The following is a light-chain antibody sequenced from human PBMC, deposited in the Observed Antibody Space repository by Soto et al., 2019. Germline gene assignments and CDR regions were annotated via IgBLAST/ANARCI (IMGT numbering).Light chain of an antibody. Sequence: EIVMTQSPATLSVSPGERATLSCKASQSVSSNLAWYQQKSGQAPRLLIYDASTRATGIPARFSGSGSWTEFTLTIGSLQSEDFAVYYCQQYNTWPRTFGQGTKV. CDR3: QQYNTWPRT. J-gene: IGKJ1*01. CDR1: QSVSSN. V-gene: IGKV3-15*01. CDR2: DAS.